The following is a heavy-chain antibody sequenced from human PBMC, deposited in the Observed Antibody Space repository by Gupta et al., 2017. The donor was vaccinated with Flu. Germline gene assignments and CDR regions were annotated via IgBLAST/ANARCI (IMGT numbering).Heavy chain of an antibody. Sequence: SSYAISWVRQAPGKGLEWVSDISGSGENTYYADSVKGRFTISRDNSKNTLYLQMNSLTAEDTAVYYCAKTLRGSEPYYYYYYGMDVWGQGTTVTVSS. CDR1: SSYA. V-gene: IGHV3-23*01. CDR2: ISGSGENT. CDR3: AKTLRGSEPYYYYYYGMDV. J-gene: IGHJ6*02.